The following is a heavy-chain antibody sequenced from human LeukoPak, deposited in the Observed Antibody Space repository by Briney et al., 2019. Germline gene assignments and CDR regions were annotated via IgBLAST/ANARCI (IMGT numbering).Heavy chain of an antibody. D-gene: IGHD2-15*01. CDR1: GCSFASYW. V-gene: IGHV5-51*01. CDR2: IYPGDSDT. Sequence: GESLKISCKGSGCSFASYWIGWVRQMPGKGLEWMGIIYPGDSDTRYSPSFQGQVTISADKSISTAYLQWSSLKASDTAMYYCARPGYCSGGSCYGPDYFDYWGQGTLVTVSS. CDR3: ARPGYCSGGSCYGPDYFDY. J-gene: IGHJ4*02.